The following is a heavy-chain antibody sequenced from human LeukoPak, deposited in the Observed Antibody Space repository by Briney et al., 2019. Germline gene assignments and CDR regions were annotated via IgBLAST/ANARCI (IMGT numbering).Heavy chain of an antibody. CDR1: GFTFSSYW. V-gene: IGHV3-7*01. CDR3: ARDWWPVDGAGGMDV. CDR2: IKQDGSEK. Sequence: GGSLRLSCAASGFTFSSYWMSWVRQAPGKGLEWVANIKQDGSEKYYVDSVKGRFTISRDNAKNSLYLQMNSLRAEDTAVYYCARDWWPVDGAGGMDVWGQGTTVTVSS. J-gene: IGHJ6*02. D-gene: IGHD2-15*01.